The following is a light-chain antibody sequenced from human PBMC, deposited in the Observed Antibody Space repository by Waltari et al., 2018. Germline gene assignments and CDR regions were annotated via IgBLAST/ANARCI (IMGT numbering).Light chain of an antibody. CDR2: GTS. CDR3: QKYNSEPRT. V-gene: IGKV1-27*01. Sequence: DIQMIQSPSSLSASVADRVTITCRASQDISNYLTWYQQKPGKPPKLLIYGTSTSQPGVPSRFSGSGSGTDYTLTISSLQPEDVATYYCQKYNSEPRTFGPGTRVDIK. J-gene: IGKJ3*01. CDR1: QDISNY.